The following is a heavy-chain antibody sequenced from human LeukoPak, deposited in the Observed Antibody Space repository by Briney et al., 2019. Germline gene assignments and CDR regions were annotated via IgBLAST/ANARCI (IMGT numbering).Heavy chain of an antibody. CDR3: ARGRASSSWYVYYYYYMDV. CDR1: GYTFTSYD. CDR2: MNPNSGNT. Sequence: ASVKVSCKASGYTFTSYDINWVRQATGQGLEWMGWMNPNSGNTGYAQKFQGRVTMTRNTSISTAYMELSSLRSEDTAVYYCARGRASSSWYVYYYYYMDVWGKGTMVTISS. J-gene: IGHJ6*03. D-gene: IGHD6-13*01. V-gene: IGHV1-8*01.